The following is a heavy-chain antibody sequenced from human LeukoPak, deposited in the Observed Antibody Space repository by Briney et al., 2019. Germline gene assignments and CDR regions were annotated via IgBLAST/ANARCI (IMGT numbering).Heavy chain of an antibody. J-gene: IGHJ4*02. CDR2: ISAYNGNT. CDR1: GYTFTRYG. V-gene: IGHV1-18*01. D-gene: IGHD2-8*02. Sequence: ASVKVSCKASGYTFTRYGISWVRKAPGQGLEWMGWISAYNGNTNYAQKLQGRVTMTTDTSTSTAYMELRSLRSDDTAVYYCARFSGVLVPDDYWGQGTLVTVSS. CDR3: ARFSGVLVPDDY.